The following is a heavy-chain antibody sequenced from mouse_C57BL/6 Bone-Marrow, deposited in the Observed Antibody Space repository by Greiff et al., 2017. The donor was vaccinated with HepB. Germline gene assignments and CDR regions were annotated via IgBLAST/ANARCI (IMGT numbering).Heavy chain of an antibody. CDR2: INPSSGYT. V-gene: IGHV1-4*01. Sequence: QVQLQQSGAELARPGASVKMSCKASGYTFTSYTMHWVNQRPGQGLEWIGYINPSSGYTKYNQKFKDKATLTADKSSSTAYMQLSSLTSEDSAVYYCARGGGNYPYFDYWGQGTTLTVSS. CDR3: ARGGGNYPYFDY. CDR1: GYTFTSYT. D-gene: IGHD2-1*01. J-gene: IGHJ2*01.